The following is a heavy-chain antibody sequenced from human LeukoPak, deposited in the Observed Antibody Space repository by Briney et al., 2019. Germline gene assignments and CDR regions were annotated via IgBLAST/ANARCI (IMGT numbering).Heavy chain of an antibody. J-gene: IGHJ4*02. V-gene: IGHV4-39*07. CDR2: IYYSGST. Sequence: SETLSLTCTVSGGSISSSSYYWGWIRQPPGKGLEWIGSIYYSGSTYYNPSLKSRVTISVDTSKNQFSLKLSSVTAADTAVYYCARDRRDYYDSSGYYFDYWGQGTLVTVSS. CDR3: ARDRRDYYDSSGYYFDY. CDR1: GGSISSSSYY. D-gene: IGHD3-22*01.